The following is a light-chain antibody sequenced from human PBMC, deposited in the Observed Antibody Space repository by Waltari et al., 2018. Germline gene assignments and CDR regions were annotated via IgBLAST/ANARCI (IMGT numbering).Light chain of an antibody. CDR1: SSDVGGYNY. CDR2: EVT. J-gene: IGLJ3*02. V-gene: IGLV2-8*01. Sequence: QSALTQPPSASGSPGQSVTLPCTGTSSDVGGYNYVSWYQQHPGKAPKLMISEVTRRPSGVPDRFSGSKSGNTASLTVSGLQAEDEADYYCSSYAGGNTWVFGGGTKLTVL. CDR3: SSYAGGNTWV.